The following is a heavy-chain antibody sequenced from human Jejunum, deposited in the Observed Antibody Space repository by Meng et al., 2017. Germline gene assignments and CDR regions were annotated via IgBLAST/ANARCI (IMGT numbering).Heavy chain of an antibody. V-gene: IGHV5-51*01. CDR2: IYPDDSET. J-gene: IGHJ5*01. D-gene: IGHD2-15*01. Sequence: GESLNISCKGSGSSFFGFWIGWVRQMPGKVLEWMGIIYPDDSETRYSPSFQGQVTISADTSVNTAYLQWSRLKASDTATYYCARYAGVTLADNRFDSWGPETLWSPSPQ. CDR1: GSSFFGFW. CDR3: ARYAGVTLADNRFDS.